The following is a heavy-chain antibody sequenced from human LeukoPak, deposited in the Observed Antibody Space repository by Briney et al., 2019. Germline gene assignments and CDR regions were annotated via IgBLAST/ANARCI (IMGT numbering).Heavy chain of an antibody. Sequence: SQTLSLTCAVSGGSIISGTYSWSWIRQPPGKGLEWIGYICHSGSTYYNPSLKSRVTISVDESKNQFSLKLSSVTAADTAVYYCARAPYCSSTSCYPSWFDPWGQGTLVTVSS. J-gene: IGHJ5*02. CDR2: ICHSGST. CDR1: GGSIISGTYS. CDR3: ARAPYCSSTSCYPSWFDP. D-gene: IGHD2-2*01. V-gene: IGHV4-30-2*01.